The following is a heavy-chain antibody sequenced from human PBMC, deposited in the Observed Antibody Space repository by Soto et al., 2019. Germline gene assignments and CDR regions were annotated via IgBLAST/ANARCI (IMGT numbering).Heavy chain of an antibody. D-gene: IGHD6-13*01. CDR2: ISGSGGST. CDR1: GFTFTNAW. Sequence: GGSLRLSCAASGFTFTNAWMSWVRQAPGKGLEWVSAISGSGGSTYYADSVKGRFTISRDNSKNTLYLQMNSLRAEDTAVYYCAKRGAAAGPSKAAFDIWGQGTMVT. CDR3: AKRGAAAGPSKAAFDI. V-gene: IGHV3-23*01. J-gene: IGHJ3*02.